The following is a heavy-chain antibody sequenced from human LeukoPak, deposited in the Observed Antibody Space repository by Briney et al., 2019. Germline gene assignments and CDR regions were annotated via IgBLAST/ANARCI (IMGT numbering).Heavy chain of an antibody. Sequence: PSETLSLTCTVSGGSISSYYWSWIRQPPGKGLEWIGYIYYSGSTNYNPSLKSRVTISVDTSKNQFSLRLSSVTAADTAVYYCARGGHYYDSSGYYPVDYWGQGTLVTVSS. D-gene: IGHD3-22*01. CDR3: ARGGHYYDSSGYYPVDY. J-gene: IGHJ4*02. V-gene: IGHV4-59*12. CDR1: GGSISSYY. CDR2: IYYSGST.